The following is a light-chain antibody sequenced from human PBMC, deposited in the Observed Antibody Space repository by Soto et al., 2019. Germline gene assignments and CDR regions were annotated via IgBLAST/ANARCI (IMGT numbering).Light chain of an antibody. J-gene: IGLJ7*01. CDR1: SSDIGDYDY. CDR2: EVT. CDR3: SSYARRNNLL. V-gene: IGLV2-8*01. Sequence: QSALAQPRSVSGSPGQSVTISCTGTSSDIGDYDYVSWYQQHPGKAPKLIIYEVTKRPSGVPDRFSSSKSGNSASLTVSGLQAEDEGDYFCSSYARRNNLLFGGGTQLTVL.